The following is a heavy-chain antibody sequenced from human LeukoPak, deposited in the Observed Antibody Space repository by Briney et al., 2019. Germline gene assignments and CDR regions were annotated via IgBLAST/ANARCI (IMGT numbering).Heavy chain of an antibody. CDR2: IIPILGIA. J-gene: IGHJ4*02. V-gene: IGHV1-69*04. D-gene: IGHD6-13*01. Sequence: SVKVSCKASEGTFSSYAISWVRQAPGQGLEWMGRIIPILGIANYAQKFQGRVTITADKSTSTAYMELSSLRSEDTAVYYCARGLGSGWYGFDWGQGTLVTGSS. CDR3: ARGLGSGWYGFD. CDR1: EGTFSSYA.